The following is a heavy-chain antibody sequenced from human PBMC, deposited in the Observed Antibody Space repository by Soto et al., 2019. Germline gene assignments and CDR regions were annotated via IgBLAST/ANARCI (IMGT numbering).Heavy chain of an antibody. D-gene: IGHD3-16*02. CDR2: IKQDGSEK. Sequence: PGGSLRLSCAASGVTFSTYWMSWVRQAPGKGLEWVANIKQDGSEKYYVDSVKGRFTISRDNAKNSLYLQVNSLRAEDTAVYYCARDIMITFGGVIAPTYCFDYWGQGTLVTVSS. J-gene: IGHJ4*02. V-gene: IGHV3-7*01. CDR3: ARDIMITFGGVIAPTYCFDY. CDR1: GVTFSTYW.